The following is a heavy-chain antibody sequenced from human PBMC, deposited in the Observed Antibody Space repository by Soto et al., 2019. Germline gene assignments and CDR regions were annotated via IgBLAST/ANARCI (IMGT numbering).Heavy chain of an antibody. CDR3: ARGPQDIVATWFDP. V-gene: IGHV3-21*01. CDR1: GFTFSSYS. J-gene: IGHJ5*02. CDR2: ISSSSSYI. Sequence: EVQLVESGGGLVQPGGSLRLSCAASGFTFSSYSMNWVRQAPGKGLEWVSSISSSSSYIYYADSVKGRFTISRDNAKNSLYLQMNSLRAEDTAVYYCARGPQDIVATWFDPWGQGTLVTVSS. D-gene: IGHD5-12*01.